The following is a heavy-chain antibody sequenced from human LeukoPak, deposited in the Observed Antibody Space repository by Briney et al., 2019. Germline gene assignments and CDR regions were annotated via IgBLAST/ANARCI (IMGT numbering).Heavy chain of an antibody. CDR3: ARLPDVYYYYYMDV. Sequence: GASVKVSCKASGGTFSSYAISWVRQAPGQGPEWMGGIIPIFGTANYAQKFQGRVTITADKSTSTAYMELSSLRSEDTAVYYCARLPDVYYYYYMDVWGKGTTVTVSS. CDR1: GGTFSSYA. V-gene: IGHV1-69*06. J-gene: IGHJ6*03. CDR2: IIPIFGTA.